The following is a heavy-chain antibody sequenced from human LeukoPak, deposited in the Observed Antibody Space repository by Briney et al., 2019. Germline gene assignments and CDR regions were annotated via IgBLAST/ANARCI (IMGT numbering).Heavy chain of an antibody. CDR2: IYPGDSDT. CDR3: ARLPQRTTYYYDSSGPGSVDY. V-gene: IGHV5-51*01. J-gene: IGHJ4*02. CDR1: GYSFTSYW. D-gene: IGHD3-22*01. Sequence: GESLKISCKGSGYSFTSYWIGWVRQMPGKGLEWMGIIYPGDSDTRYSPSFQGQVTISADKSISTAYLQWSSLKASDTAMYYCARLPQRTTYYYDSSGPGSVDYWGQGTLVTVSS.